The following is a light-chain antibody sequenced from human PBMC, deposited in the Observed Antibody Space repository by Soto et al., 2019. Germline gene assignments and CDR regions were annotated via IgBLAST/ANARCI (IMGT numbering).Light chain of an antibody. CDR2: SAS. CDR3: QQTDSFPLT. V-gene: IGKV1-12*01. J-gene: IGKJ4*01. CDR1: QGISSR. Sequence: DIQVTHSPSSVSASVGDRVAISCRASQGISSRLAWYQQIPGKAPKLLIYSASSLQSGVPWRFSGSGSGTDFTLTITSLQPEDFAAYYCQQTDSFPLTFGGGTKVDIK.